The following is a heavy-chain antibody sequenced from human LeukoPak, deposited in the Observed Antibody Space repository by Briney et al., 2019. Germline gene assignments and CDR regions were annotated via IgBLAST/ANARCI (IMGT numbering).Heavy chain of an antibody. J-gene: IGHJ3*02. CDR1: GFAFSNYW. Sequence: GGSLRLSCAASGFAFSNYWMNWVRQAPGKGLEWVANIKQDGSERYYVDSVKGRFTIPRDNAKNSLHIEMNSLRAEDTAVYYCAKPITISGATDGFDIWGQGAKVTVSS. CDR3: AKPITISGATDGFDI. D-gene: IGHD3-3*01. V-gene: IGHV3-7*01. CDR2: IKQDGSER.